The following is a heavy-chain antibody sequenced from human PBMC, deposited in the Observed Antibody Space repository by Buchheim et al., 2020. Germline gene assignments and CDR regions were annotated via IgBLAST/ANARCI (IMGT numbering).Heavy chain of an antibody. CDR3: AKEVLVLYRFDY. D-gene: IGHD3-3*02. V-gene: IGHV3-33*06. J-gene: IGHJ4*02. CDR1: GFIFTSYG. CDR2: IWFDGSNK. Sequence: QVQLVESGGGVVQPGRSLRLSCVASGFIFTSYGMHWVRQAPGKGLEWVAIIWFDGSNKYSADSVKGRFTISRDISKNTLYLQMNSLRAEDTAVYYCAKEVLVLYRFDYWGQGTL.